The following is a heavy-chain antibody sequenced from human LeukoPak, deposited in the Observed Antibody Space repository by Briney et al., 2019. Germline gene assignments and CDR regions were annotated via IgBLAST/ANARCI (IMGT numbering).Heavy chain of an antibody. CDR3: ARVRITMVRGVIYWFDP. D-gene: IGHD3-10*01. CDR2: ISAYNGNT. Sequence: ASVKVSCKASGYTFTGYYMHWVRQAPGQGLEWMGWISAYNGNTNYAQKLQGRVTMTTDTSTSTAYMELRSLRSDDTAVYYCARVRITMVRGVIYWFDPWGQGTLVTVSS. CDR1: GYTFTGYY. V-gene: IGHV1-18*04. J-gene: IGHJ5*02.